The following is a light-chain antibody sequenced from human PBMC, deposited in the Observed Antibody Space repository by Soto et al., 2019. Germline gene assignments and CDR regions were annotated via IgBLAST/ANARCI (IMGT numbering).Light chain of an antibody. CDR2: ENN. V-gene: IGLV1-51*02. J-gene: IGLJ2*01. CDR1: SSNIGNNY. CDR3: GTWDNSPGHVV. Sequence: QSVLTQPPSVSAAPGQKVTISCSGSSSNIGNNYVSWYQQLPGTAPKLLIYENNKRPSGIPDRFSGSKSGTSATLGITGLRTGDEADYYCGTWDNSPGHVVFGGGTKLTVL.